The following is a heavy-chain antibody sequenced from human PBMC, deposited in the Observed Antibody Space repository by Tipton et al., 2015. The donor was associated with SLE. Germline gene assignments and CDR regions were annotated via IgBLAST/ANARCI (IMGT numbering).Heavy chain of an antibody. Sequence: TLSLTCTVSGGSFGDNQWSWIRQPPGRGLEWVGRVYNSGTSSYNPSLKSRVAVAVDASKNQVSLKLNSVTAADTATYFCWRRLGAGTGIRDWVQG. CDR1: GGSFGDNQ. CDR2: VYNSGTS. D-gene: IGHD1-26*01. CDR3: WRRLGAGTGIRD. V-gene: IGHV4-4*07. J-gene: IGHJ1*01.